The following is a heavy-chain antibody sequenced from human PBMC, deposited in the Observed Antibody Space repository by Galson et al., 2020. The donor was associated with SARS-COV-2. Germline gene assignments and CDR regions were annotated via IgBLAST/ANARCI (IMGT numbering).Heavy chain of an antibody. J-gene: IGHJ3*02. Sequence: SATLSLTCAVSGTSISSGSYSWNWIRPPPGKGLEWIGYISHSGGTYYNPSLKSRVTISGDRSKNQFSLRLSSVTAADTAVYYCARLHYGEYAPEAFDIWGPGTRVTVAS. CDR1: GTSISSGSYS. CDR2: ISHSGGT. CDR3: ARLHYGEYAPEAFDI. V-gene: IGHV4-30-2*01. D-gene: IGHD4-17*01.